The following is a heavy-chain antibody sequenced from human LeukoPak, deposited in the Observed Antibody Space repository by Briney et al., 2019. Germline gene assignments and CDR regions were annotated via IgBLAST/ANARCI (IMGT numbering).Heavy chain of an antibody. J-gene: IGHJ3*02. D-gene: IGHD3-3*01. V-gene: IGHV6-1*01. CDR1: GDSVSTNSYA. CDR3: ARGPSHYDFWSGSYLGSFDI. Sequence: SQTLSLTCAISGDSVSTNSYAWNWIRQSPSRGLEWLGRTYYRSKWYKDYAESAKSRITINPDTSKNQFSLQLNSVTPEDTAVYYCARGPSHYDFWSGSYLGSFDIWGQGTMVTVSS. CDR2: TYYRSKWYK.